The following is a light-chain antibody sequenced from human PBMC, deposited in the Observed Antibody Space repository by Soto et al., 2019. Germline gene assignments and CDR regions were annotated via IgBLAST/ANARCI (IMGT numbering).Light chain of an antibody. CDR2: DNS. Sequence: QSVLTQPPSVSGAPGQRVTISCTGNISNIGAGFDVHWYQQLPGTAPKLLIYDNSNRPSGVPDRFSGSKSGTSDSLAITGLQAEDGTDYYCQSYDSRLSAVVFGGGTKLTVL. CDR1: ISNIGAGFD. V-gene: IGLV1-40*01. J-gene: IGLJ2*01. CDR3: QSYDSRLSAVV.